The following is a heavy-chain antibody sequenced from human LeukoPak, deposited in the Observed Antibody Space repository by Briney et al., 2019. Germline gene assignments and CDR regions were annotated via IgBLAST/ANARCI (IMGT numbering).Heavy chain of an antibody. J-gene: IGHJ4*02. V-gene: IGHV3-23*01. CDR2: ISASGGRT. Sequence: GGSLRLSCEGSGFTFTNYAMSWVRQAPGKGPEWVSGISASGGRTHYADSVKGRFIISRDSSKNTVSLQMNNLRVEDTAVYYCAKMPIYYYDSSGYAYFDYWGQGTLVTVSS. CDR1: GFTFTNYA. CDR3: AKMPIYYYDSSGYAYFDY. D-gene: IGHD3-22*01.